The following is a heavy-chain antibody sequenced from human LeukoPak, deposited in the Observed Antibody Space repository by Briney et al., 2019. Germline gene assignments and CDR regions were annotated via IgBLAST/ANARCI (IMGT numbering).Heavy chain of an antibody. CDR1: GFSFSSYA. D-gene: IGHD2-15*01. CDR3: AKAPVTSCRGAFCYPFDY. J-gene: IGHJ4*02. Sequence: GGTLRLSCATSGFSFSSYAMSWVRQAPGKGLEWVSAMSSSDDGRYYAASVRGRFTISRDTSRSTLYLQMNSLRAEDAAVYYCAKAPVTSCRGAFCYPFDYWGQGTLVTVSS. CDR2: MSSSDDGR. V-gene: IGHV3-23*01.